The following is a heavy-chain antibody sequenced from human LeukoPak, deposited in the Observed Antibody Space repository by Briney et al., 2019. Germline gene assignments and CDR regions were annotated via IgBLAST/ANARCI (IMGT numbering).Heavy chain of an antibody. Sequence: PGGSLRLSCAASGFTFSSYWMHWVRQAPGKGLVWVSRINSDGSSTNYADSVKGRFTISRDNAKNTLYLQTNSLRAEDTAVYYCARSGRDDYNPFDCWGQGTLVTVSS. V-gene: IGHV3-74*01. CDR2: INSDGSST. CDR1: GFTFSSYW. J-gene: IGHJ4*02. D-gene: IGHD5-24*01. CDR3: ARSGRDDYNPFDC.